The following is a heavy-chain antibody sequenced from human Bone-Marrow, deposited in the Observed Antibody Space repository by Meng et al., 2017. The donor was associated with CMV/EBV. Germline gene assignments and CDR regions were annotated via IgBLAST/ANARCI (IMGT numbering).Heavy chain of an antibody. D-gene: IGHD6-19*01. CDR2: MNPHSGKT. CDR1: GYTFTSHD. CDR3: ARRGYSSAWYPFDY. J-gene: IGHJ4*02. V-gene: IGHV1-8*03. Sequence: ASVKVSCKASGYTFTSHDINWVRQATGQGLEWMGWMNPHSGKTGYAQKFQGRLTITRNTAISTAYMELSSLRSEDTAFYYCARRGYSSAWYPFDYWGQGTLVTVSS.